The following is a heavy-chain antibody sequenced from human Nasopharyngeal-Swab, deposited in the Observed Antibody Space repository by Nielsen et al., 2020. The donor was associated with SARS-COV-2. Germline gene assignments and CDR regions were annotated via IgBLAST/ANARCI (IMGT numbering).Heavy chain of an antibody. CDR1: GFTFSSYA. Sequence: GESLKISCAASGFTFSSYAMHWVRQAPGKGLEWVAVISYDGSNKYYADSVKGRFTISRDNSKNTLYLQMNSLRAEDTAVYYCARGQNGQQLVPSYYYYGMDVRGQGTTVTVSS. D-gene: IGHD6-13*01. CDR2: ISYDGSNK. CDR3: ARGQNGQQLVPSYYYYGMDV. J-gene: IGHJ6*02. V-gene: IGHV3-30*04.